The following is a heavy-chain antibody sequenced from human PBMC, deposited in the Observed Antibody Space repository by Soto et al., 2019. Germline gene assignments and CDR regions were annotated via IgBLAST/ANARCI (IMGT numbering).Heavy chain of an antibody. Sequence: QVQLVQSGAEVKKPGSSVKVSCKASGGTFSSYTISWVRQAPGQGLEWMGRIIPILGIANYAQKFQGRVTITADKSTSTAYMELSSLRSEDTAVYYRATSGTTGYSSSWGEGTLVTVSS. CDR1: GGTFSSYT. V-gene: IGHV1-69*02. J-gene: IGHJ4*02. CDR3: ATSGTTGYSSS. CDR2: IIPILGIA. D-gene: IGHD6-13*01.